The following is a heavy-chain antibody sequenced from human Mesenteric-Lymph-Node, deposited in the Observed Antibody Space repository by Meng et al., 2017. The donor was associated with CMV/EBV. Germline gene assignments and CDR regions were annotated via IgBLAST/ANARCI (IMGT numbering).Heavy chain of an antibody. J-gene: IGHJ4*02. CDR3: AKDLERRDGYNLTVDY. V-gene: IGHV3-21*01. CDR2: ISSSSSYI. D-gene: IGHD5-24*01. CDR1: GFTFSSYS. Sequence: GESLKISCAASGFTFSSYSMNWVRQAPGKGLEWVSSISSSSSYIYYADSVKGRFTISRDNAKNSLYLQMNSLRAEDTAVYYCAKDLERRDGYNLTVDYWGQGTLVTVSS.